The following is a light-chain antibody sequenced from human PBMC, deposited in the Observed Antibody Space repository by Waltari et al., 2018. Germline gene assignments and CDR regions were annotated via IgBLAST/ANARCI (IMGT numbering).Light chain of an antibody. J-gene: IGKJ4*01. V-gene: IGKV4-1*01. CDR1: QSVLYSSNNKNY. Sequence: DIVMTQSPDSLAVSLGERATIHCKSSQSVLYSSNNKNYLAWYQHKPGQPPKLLIYWASTRESGVPDRFSGRGSGTDFTLTISSLQAEDVAVYYCQQYYSTPFTFGGGTKVEIK. CDR3: QQYYSTPFT. CDR2: WAS.